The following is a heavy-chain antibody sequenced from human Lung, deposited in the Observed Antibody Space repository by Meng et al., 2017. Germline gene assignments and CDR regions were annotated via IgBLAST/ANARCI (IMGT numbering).Heavy chain of an antibody. CDR2: ISRNSGSI. V-gene: IGHV3-9*01. CDR1: GFTFDDYA. J-gene: IGHJ3*02. Sequence: SLKISCAASGFTFDDYAMHWVRQAPGKGLEWVSGISRNSGSIGYADSVKGRFTISRDNAKNSLYLQMNSLRAEDTALYYCAKVFTMTTNDAFDIWGQGTMVTVSS. CDR3: AKVFTMTTNDAFDI. D-gene: IGHD3-22*01.